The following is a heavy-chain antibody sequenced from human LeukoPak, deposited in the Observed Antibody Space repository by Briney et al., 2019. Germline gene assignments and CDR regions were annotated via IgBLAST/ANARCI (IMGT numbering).Heavy chain of an antibody. CDR1: GFTFSSYW. J-gene: IGHJ4*02. CDR3: AREDSSGYWDFDY. CDR2: INSDGSST. Sequence: PGGSLRLSCAASGFTFSSYWMHWVRQAPGKGLVWVSRINSDGSSTSYADSVKGRFTISRDNAKSTLYLQMNSLRAEDTAVYYCAREDSSGYWDFDYWGQGTLVTVSS. V-gene: IGHV3-74*01. D-gene: IGHD3-22*01.